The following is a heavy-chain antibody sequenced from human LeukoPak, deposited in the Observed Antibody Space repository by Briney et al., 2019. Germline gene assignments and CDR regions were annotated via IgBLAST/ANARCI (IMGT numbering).Heavy chain of an antibody. CDR3: ARARTYFDY. V-gene: IGHV4-31*03. CDR2: IYYSGST. J-gene: IGHJ4*02. Sequence: SETLSLTCTVSGGSIRSSYYYWGWIRQPPGKGLEYIGYIYYSGSTYYNPSLKSRVTISVDTSKNQFSLKLSSVTAADTAVYYCARARTYFDYWGQGTLVTVSS. CDR1: GGSIRSSYYY.